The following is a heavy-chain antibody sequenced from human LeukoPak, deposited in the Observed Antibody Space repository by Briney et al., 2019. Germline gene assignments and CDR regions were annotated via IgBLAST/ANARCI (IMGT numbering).Heavy chain of an antibody. Sequence: GGSLRLSCAASGFTVSSNYISWVRQAPGKGLEWVSVIYSGGSTYYADSVKGRFTISRDNSKNTLYLQMNSLRAEDTAVYYCAKTYYYDSSGYSPHFDYWGQGTLVTVSS. V-gene: IGHV3-53*01. CDR1: GFTVSSNY. D-gene: IGHD3-22*01. J-gene: IGHJ4*02. CDR3: AKTYYYDSSGYSPHFDY. CDR2: IYSGGST.